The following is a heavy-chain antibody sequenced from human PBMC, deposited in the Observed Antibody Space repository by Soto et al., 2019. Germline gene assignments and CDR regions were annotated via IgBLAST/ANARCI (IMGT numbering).Heavy chain of an antibody. CDR1: GFSLTTSGMC. CDR3: ARKRKDTGESIDY. V-gene: IGHV2-70*01. J-gene: IGHJ4*02. Sequence: SGPTLVNPTQTLTLTCTFSGFSLTTSGMCVSWIRQPPGKALEWLALIDWDDDKYYNTSLKTRLTLSKETSKNQVVLEMTNMDPVDTATYYCARKRKDTGESIDYWGQGTLVTVSS. CDR2: IDWDDDK.